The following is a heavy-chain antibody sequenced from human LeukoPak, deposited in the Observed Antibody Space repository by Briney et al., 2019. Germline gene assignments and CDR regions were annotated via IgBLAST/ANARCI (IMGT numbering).Heavy chain of an antibody. V-gene: IGHV1-18*01. J-gene: IGHJ4*02. D-gene: IGHD3-22*01. CDR2: ISAYNGNT. Sequence: ASVKVSCTASGYTFTSYGISWVRQAPGQGLEWMGWISAYNGNTNYAQKLQGRVTMTTDTSASTAYMELRSLRSDDTAMYYCARGRYYYDSSGYRPLDYWGQGTLVTASS. CDR3: ARGRYYYDSSGYRPLDY. CDR1: GYTFTSYG.